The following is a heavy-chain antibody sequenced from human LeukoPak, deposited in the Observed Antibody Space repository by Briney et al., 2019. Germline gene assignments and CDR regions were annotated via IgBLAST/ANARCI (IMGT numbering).Heavy chain of an antibody. CDR2: FDPEDGET. CDR1: GYTLTELS. V-gene: IGHV1-24*01. Sequence: ASVKVSCKVSGYTLTELSMHWVRQAPGKGLEWMGGFDPEDGETIYAQKFQGRVTMTEDTSTDTAYMELSSLRSEDTAVYYCTTELGITGTTGYYYYGMDVRGQGTTVTVSS. CDR3: TTELGITGTTGYYYYGMDV. D-gene: IGHD1-7*01. J-gene: IGHJ6*02.